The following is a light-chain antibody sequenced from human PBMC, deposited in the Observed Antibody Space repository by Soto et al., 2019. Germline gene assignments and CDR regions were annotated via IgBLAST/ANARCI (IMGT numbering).Light chain of an antibody. J-gene: IGLJ3*02. CDR3: AAWDDSLTVV. V-gene: IGLV1-44*01. CDR1: FSNIGRRT. Sequence: QSVLTQPPSASGTPGQNVTISCSGSFSNIGRRTVDWYQQLPGTAPKLLIFNNYERPSRVSDRFSGSKSGTSASLAISGLQPDDEADYYCAAWDDSLTVVLGGGTKLTVL. CDR2: NNY.